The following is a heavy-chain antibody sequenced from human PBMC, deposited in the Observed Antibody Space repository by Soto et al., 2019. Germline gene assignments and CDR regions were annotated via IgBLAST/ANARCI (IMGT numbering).Heavy chain of an antibody. CDR2: IYYSGST. CDR3: ARGYSNYVYNWFDP. J-gene: IGHJ5*02. D-gene: IGHD4-4*01. V-gene: IGHV4-39*01. Sequence: SETLSLTCTVSGGSISSSSYYWGWIRQPPGKGLEWIGSIYYSGSTYYNPSLKSRVTISVDTSKNQFSLKLSSVTAADTAVYYCARGYSNYVYNWFDPWGQGTLVTVSS. CDR1: GGSISSSSYY.